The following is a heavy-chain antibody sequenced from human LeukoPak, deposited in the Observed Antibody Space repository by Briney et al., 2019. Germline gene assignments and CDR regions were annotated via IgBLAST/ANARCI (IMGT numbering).Heavy chain of an antibody. CDR2: ISGSGGST. Sequence: GGSLRLSCAASGFTFSSYAMSWVRQAPGKGLEWVSAISGSGGSTYYADSVKGRFTISRDNSKNTLYLQMTSLRAEDTAVYYCAKGVRRDGYNYFYFDYWGQGTLVTVPS. CDR1: GFTFSSYA. D-gene: IGHD5-24*01. V-gene: IGHV3-23*01. CDR3: AKGVRRDGYNYFYFDY. J-gene: IGHJ4*02.